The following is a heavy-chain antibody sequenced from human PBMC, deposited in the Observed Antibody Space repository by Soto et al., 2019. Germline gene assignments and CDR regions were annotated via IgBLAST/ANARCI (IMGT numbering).Heavy chain of an antibody. CDR3: ARVMSGYSYGYYDF. Sequence: LSLTCTVSGGSISRYYWTWIRQPPGKGLEWIGYIFYDVSTNYTPSLRSRVSISVDTSKNQFSLELNSVTSADTAVYYCARVMSGYSYGYYDFWGQGALVTVSS. D-gene: IGHD2-15*01. J-gene: IGHJ4*02. V-gene: IGHV4-59*01. CDR2: IFYDVST. CDR1: GGSISRYY.